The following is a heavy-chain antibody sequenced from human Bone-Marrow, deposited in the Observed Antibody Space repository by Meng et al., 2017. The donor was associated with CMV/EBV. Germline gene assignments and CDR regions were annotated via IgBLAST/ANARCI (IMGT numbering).Heavy chain of an antibody. Sequence: GESRKISWTASGFAFSTYSVNWVRQAPGKGLEWVAYMSWSSDTIYYADSVKGRFTISRDNAKSSLYLHMSSLRAADTAVYYCARDGDRSGDDYWGYFDYWGQGTLVTVSS. CDR2: MSWSSDTI. V-gene: IGHV3-48*04. J-gene: IGHJ4*02. CDR3: ARDGDRSGDDYWGYFDY. D-gene: IGHD3-22*01. CDR1: GFAFSTYS.